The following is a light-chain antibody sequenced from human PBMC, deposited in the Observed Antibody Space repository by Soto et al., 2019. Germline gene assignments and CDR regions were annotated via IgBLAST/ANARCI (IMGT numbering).Light chain of an antibody. CDR3: QKYNNWPPWT. J-gene: IGKJ1*01. Sequence: EIVLTQSPGTLSLSPGESATLSCRASQTVSSNLAWYQQKPGQAPRLLIDGSFTRATGIPARFSGSGSGTEFTLTISRLQSEDFAVYYCQKYNNWPPWTFGQGTKVDIK. CDR1: QTVSSN. CDR2: GSF. V-gene: IGKV3-15*01.